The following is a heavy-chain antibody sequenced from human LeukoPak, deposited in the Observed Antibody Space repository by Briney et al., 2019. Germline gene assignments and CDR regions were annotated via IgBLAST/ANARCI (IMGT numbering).Heavy chain of an antibody. D-gene: IGHD6-19*01. Sequence: SETPSLTCTVSGGSISSSSYYWGWLRQPPGKGLEWIGSIYYSGSTYYNPSLKSRVTISVDTSKNQFSLKLSSVTAADSAVYYCARLDSKYSSGLFDYWGQGTLVTVSS. V-gene: IGHV4-39*01. CDR2: IYYSGST. CDR3: ARLDSKYSSGLFDY. J-gene: IGHJ4*02. CDR1: GGSISSSSYY.